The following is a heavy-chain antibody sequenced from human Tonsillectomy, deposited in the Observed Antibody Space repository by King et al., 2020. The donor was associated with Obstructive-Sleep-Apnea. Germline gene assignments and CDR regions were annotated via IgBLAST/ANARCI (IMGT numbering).Heavy chain of an antibody. J-gene: IGHJ4*02. V-gene: IGHV3-15*01. D-gene: IGHD4-17*01. CDR2: IKSQGGGGTT. CDR1: GITFRDAW. Sequence: VQLVESGGGLVKPGGSLRVSCAVSGITFRDAWVSWVRQAPGKGLGWVGRIKSQGGGGTTDYAAPVKGRFIISRDDSQNTLYLQMNSLKIEATAVYYCTWMTTVTTIDFWGQGTQVTVSS. CDR3: TWMTTVTTIDF.